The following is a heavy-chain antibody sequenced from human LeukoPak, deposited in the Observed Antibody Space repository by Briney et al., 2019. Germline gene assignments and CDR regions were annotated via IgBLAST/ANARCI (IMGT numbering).Heavy chain of an antibody. D-gene: IGHD2-2*01. CDR2: INHSGST. V-gene: IGHV4-34*01. Sequence: PSETLSLTCAVYGGSFSGYYWSWIRQPPGKGLEWIGEINHSGSTNYNPSLKSRVTISVDTSKNQFSLKLSSVTAADTAVYYCARSQRKRTNYYYYGMDVWGQGTTVTVSS. CDR1: GGSFSGYY. J-gene: IGHJ6*02. CDR3: ARSQRKRTNYYYYGMDV.